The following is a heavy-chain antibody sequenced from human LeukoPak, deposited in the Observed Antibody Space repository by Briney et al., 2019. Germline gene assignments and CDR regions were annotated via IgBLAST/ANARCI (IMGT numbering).Heavy chain of an antibody. CDR3: ARVRNNYDILTGLDY. V-gene: IGHV4-34*01. CDR2: INHSGST. Sequence: PSETLSLTCTISGGSISNYYWSWIRQPPGKGLEWIGEINHSGSTNYNPSLKSRVTISVDTSKNQFSLKLSSVTAADTAVYYCARVRNNYDILTGLDYWGQGTLVTVSS. J-gene: IGHJ4*02. D-gene: IGHD3-9*01. CDR1: GGSISNYY.